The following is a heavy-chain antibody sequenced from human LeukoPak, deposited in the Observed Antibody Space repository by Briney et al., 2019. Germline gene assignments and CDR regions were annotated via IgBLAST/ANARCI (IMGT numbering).Heavy chain of an antibody. CDR3: ALGELRDGYNSYFDY. CDR2: INHSGST. J-gene: IGHJ4*02. CDR1: GGSFSGFY. D-gene: IGHD5-24*01. Sequence: SETLSLTCAVYGGSFSGFYWGWIRQPPGKGLEWIGEINHSGSTNYNPSLKSRVTISVDTSKNQFSLRLSSVTAADTAVYYCALGELRDGYNSYFDYWGQGTLVTVSS. V-gene: IGHV4-34*01.